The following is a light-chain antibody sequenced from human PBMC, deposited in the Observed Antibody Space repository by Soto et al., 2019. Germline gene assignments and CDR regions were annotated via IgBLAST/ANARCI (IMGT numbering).Light chain of an antibody. J-gene: IGKJ3*01. CDR3: QQYDGSPPFT. CDR1: QSVSRSY. CDR2: GAY. V-gene: IGKV3-20*01. Sequence: EIVLTQSPGTLSLSPGERATLSCRASQSVSRSYLAWYQQKPGQAPRLLIYGAYSRATGLPDRFSGSGSGTDFTLTISTLEPEDSAVYYCQQYDGSPPFTFGPGTKVDIK.